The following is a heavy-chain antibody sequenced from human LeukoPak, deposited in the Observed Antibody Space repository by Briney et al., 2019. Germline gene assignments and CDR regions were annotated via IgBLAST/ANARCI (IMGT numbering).Heavy chain of an antibody. V-gene: IGHV5-51*01. CDR2: IFPGDSDT. D-gene: IGHD4-17*01. Sequence: GESLKISCKGSGNSFSSYWIGWVRRMPGKGLEWMGIIFPGDSDTRYSPSFQGQVTISADKSISTAYLQWSSLKASDTAMYYCARHVSWGYGDYVDCWGQGILVTVSS. CDR1: GNSFSSYW. J-gene: IGHJ4*02. CDR3: ARHVSWGYGDYVDC.